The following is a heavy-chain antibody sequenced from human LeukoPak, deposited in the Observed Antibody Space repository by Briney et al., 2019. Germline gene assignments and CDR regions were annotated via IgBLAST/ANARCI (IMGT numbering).Heavy chain of an antibody. D-gene: IGHD5/OR15-5a*01. J-gene: IGHJ5*02. V-gene: IGHV3-23*01. CDR2: ISGSGGST. Sequence: GGSLRLSCAASGFTFSSDAMSWVRQAPGKGLEWVSAISGSGGSTYYADSVKGRFTISRDNSKNTLYLQMNSLRAEDTAVYYCAKDYSVWHRSVRFDPWGQGTLVTVSS. CDR3: AKDYSVWHRSVRFDP. CDR1: GFTFSSDA.